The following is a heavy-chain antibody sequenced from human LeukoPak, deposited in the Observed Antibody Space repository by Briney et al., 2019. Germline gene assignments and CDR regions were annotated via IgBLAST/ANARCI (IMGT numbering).Heavy chain of an antibody. J-gene: IGHJ4*02. CDR3: AKGDYDILTGYYPTELGY. Sequence: PGGSLRLSCAASGFTFSSYAMSWVRQAPGKGLEWVSAISGSGGSTYYADSVKGRFTISRDNSKNTLYLQMNSLRAEDTAVYYCAKGDYDILTGYYPTELGYWGQGTLVTVSS. CDR2: ISGSGGST. D-gene: IGHD3-9*01. V-gene: IGHV3-23*01. CDR1: GFTFSSYA.